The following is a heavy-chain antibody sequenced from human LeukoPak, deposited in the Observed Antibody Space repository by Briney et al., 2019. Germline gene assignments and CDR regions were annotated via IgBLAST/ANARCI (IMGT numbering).Heavy chain of an antibody. Sequence: GGSLRLSCAASGFTVSSIHMVWVRQAPGKGLEWVSVTYTGGNSYYADSVKGRFIISRDLSTNTLYLQMNSLTTEDTAMYFCARRPVAAEYFQHWGQGTLVTVSS. CDR3: ARRPVAAEYFQH. CDR1: GFTVSSIH. V-gene: IGHV3-53*05. CDR2: TYTGGNS. J-gene: IGHJ1*01. D-gene: IGHD6-25*01.